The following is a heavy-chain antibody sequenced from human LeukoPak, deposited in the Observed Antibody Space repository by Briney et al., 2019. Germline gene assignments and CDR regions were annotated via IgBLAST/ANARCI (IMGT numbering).Heavy chain of an antibody. CDR1: GYTFTSYG. V-gene: IGHV1-18*01. D-gene: IGHD6-13*01. CDR2: ISGYNGNT. CDR3: ARVYGGAAAVINFDY. J-gene: IGHJ4*02. Sequence: AAVKVSCKASGYTFTSYGISWVRQAPGQGLEWMGCISGYNGNTNYPQKLQGRVTITTDTSTSTAYMELRSLRSDDTAVYYCARVYGGAAAVINFDYWGQGTLVTVSS.